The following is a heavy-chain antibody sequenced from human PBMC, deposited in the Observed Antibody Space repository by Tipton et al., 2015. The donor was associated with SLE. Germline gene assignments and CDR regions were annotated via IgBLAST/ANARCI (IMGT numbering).Heavy chain of an antibody. D-gene: IGHD6-13*01. CDR3: ASGIAAAGWA. CDR2: IYHTGST. J-gene: IGHJ5*02. CDR1: GYSISSGFY. V-gene: IGHV4-38-2*02. Sequence: TLSLTCTVSGYSISSGFYWGWIRQPPGKGLEWIGSIYHTGSTYYNPSLKSRVIISVDRSKNQFSLHLNSVTAADTAIYYCASGIAAAGWAWGQGTLVTVSS.